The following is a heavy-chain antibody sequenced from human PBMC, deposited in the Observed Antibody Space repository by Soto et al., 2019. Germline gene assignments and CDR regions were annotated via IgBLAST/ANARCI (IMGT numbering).Heavy chain of an antibody. J-gene: IGHJ4*02. CDR1: GFTFSSYD. Sequence: GGSLRLSCAASGFTFSSYDMSWVRQAPGKGLEWVSAISGSGGSTYYADSVKGRFTISRDNSKSTLYLQMNSLRAEDTAVYYCATPRRVPTYPFDYWGQGTLVTVSS. CDR3: ATPRRVPTYPFDY. V-gene: IGHV3-23*01. CDR2: ISGSGGST.